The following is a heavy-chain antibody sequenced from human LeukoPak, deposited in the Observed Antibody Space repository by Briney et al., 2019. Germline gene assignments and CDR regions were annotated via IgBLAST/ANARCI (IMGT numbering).Heavy chain of an antibody. CDR2: TYYRSKWYN. Sequence: SRTLSLTCGISGDSVSSNSAAWNWIRHSPSRGLEWLGRTYYRSKWYNDYAVSVKSRITINPDTSKNQFSLQLNSVTPEDTAVYYCARDLRDYYGSGSYYGYWGQGTLVTVSS. V-gene: IGHV6-1*01. D-gene: IGHD3-10*01. J-gene: IGHJ4*02. CDR3: ARDLRDYYGSGSYYGY. CDR1: GDSVSSNSAA.